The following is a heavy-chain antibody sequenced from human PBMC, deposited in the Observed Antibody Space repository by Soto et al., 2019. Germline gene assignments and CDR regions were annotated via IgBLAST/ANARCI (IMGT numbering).Heavy chain of an antibody. CDR3: ARRQISPPTRGAASARGGMDV. CDR2: IWNDGNGY. D-gene: IGHD6-13*01. V-gene: IGHV3-33*01. J-gene: IGHJ6*02. CDR1: GFNFNNYG. Sequence: QVQLVESGGGVVQPGRSLRLSCAASGFNFNNYGMHWVRQAPGKGREWVAVIWNDGNGYYYANSVMGRFTISRDNSKNTLYLQMSSLRAEDTAVYYCARRQISPPTRGAASARGGMDVWGQGTTVTVSS.